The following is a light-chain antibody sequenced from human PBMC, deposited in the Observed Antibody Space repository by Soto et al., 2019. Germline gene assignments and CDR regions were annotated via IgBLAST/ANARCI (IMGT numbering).Light chain of an antibody. CDR1: SSKIGNSY. Sequence: QSVLTQPPSVSAAPGQKVTISCSGSSSKIGNSYVSWYQQLPGTAPKLLIYDNNKRPSGILDRFSGSKSGTSATLGITGLQTGDEADYYCGTWDSSLSAGVFGGGTKLTVL. CDR3: GTWDSSLSAGV. CDR2: DNN. J-gene: IGLJ2*01. V-gene: IGLV1-51*01.